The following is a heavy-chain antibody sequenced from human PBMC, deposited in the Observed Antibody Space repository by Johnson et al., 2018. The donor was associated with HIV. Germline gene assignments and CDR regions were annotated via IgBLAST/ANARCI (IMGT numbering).Heavy chain of an antibody. J-gene: IGHJ3*02. CDR2: IKEDVSEK. D-gene: IGHD6-6*01. CDR3: ARALLIAARPVGAFDI. Sequence: VQLVESGGGVVQPGGSLRLSCAASGFTFSSYWMNWVRQAPGKGLEWVANIKEDVSEKYYVDSVKGRFTISRDNAKNSLYLQMNSLRAEDTAVYYCARALLIAARPVGAFDIWGQGTMVTVSS. CDR1: GFTFSSYW. V-gene: IGHV3-7*01.